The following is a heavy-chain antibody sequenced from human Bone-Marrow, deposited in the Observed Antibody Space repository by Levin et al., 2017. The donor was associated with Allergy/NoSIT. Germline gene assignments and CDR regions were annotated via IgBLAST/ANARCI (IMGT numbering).Heavy chain of an antibody. D-gene: IGHD6-25*01. CDR1: GFSFRNSW. CDR3: ARAYNSAFDY. V-gene: IGHV3-7*04. Sequence: GESLKISCAASGFSFRNSWMSWIRQAPGEGLQWVANIEEDGDKKHYVDSVKGRFTISRDNAKNLVYLEINSLRADDTAVYYCARAYNSAFDYWGQGTLVTVSS. J-gene: IGHJ4*02. CDR2: IEEDGDKK.